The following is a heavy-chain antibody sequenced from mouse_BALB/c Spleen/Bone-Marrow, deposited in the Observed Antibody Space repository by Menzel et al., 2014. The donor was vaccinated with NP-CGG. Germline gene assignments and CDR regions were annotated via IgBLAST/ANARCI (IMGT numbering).Heavy chain of an antibody. J-gene: IGHJ4*01. D-gene: IGHD4-1*01. Sequence: VQLQQSGAELVKPGASVKLSCTASGFNIXDTYMHWVKQRPKQGLEWIGRIDPANGNTKYDPKFQGKATITADTSSNTAYLQLSSLTSEDTAVYYCARWEYYAMDYWGQGTSVTVSS. CDR2: IDPANGNT. V-gene: IGHV14-3*02. CDR3: ARWEYYAMDY. CDR1: GFNIXDTY.